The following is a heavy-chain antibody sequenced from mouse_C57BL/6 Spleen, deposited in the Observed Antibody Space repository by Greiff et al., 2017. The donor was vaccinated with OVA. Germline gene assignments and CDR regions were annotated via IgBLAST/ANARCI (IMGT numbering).Heavy chain of an antibody. Sequence: VQVVESGAELVRPGASVKLSCKASGYTFTDYYINWVKQRPGQGLEWIARIYPGSGNTYYNEKFKGKATLTAEKSSSTAYMQLSSLTSEDSAVYFCARLGGYPYYYAMDYWGQGTSVTVSS. V-gene: IGHV1-76*01. CDR1: GYTFTDYY. CDR3: ARLGGYPYYYAMDY. J-gene: IGHJ4*01. CDR2: IYPGSGNT. D-gene: IGHD2-2*01.